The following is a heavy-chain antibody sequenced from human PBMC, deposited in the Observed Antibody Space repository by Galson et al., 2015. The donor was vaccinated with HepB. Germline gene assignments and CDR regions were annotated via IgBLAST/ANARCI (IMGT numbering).Heavy chain of an antibody. CDR2: INEDGSER. CDR1: GFTFSSYW. V-gene: IGHV3-7*03. CDR3: GRSRTALFY. J-gene: IGHJ4*02. D-gene: IGHD2-21*02. Sequence: SLRLSCAVSGFTFSSYWMSWVRQTPGKGLEWVAHINEDGSERYYVDSVKGRFTISRDNAKNSLSLQINSLRAEDTAVYYCGRSRTALFYWGPGALVTVAS.